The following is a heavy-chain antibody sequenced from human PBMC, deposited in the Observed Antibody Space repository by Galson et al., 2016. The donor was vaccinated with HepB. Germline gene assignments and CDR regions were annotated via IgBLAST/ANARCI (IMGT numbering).Heavy chain of an antibody. V-gene: IGHV3-33*06. J-gene: IGHJ4*02. CDR2: IWYDGSNK. Sequence: SLRLSCAPSGFTFRSTGMHWVRQAPGKGLEWVAVIWYDGSNKYYRDSVKGRFTISRDNSKNTVDLQMNSLRAEDTAVYYCAKDGEAVTGFFDYWGQGTLVTVSS. D-gene: IGHD6-19*01. CDR3: AKDGEAVTGFFDY. CDR1: GFTFRSTG.